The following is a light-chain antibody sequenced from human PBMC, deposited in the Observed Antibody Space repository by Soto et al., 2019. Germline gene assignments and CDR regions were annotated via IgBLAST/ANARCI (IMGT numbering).Light chain of an antibody. J-gene: IGLJ1*01. CDR2: DVS. V-gene: IGLV2-11*01. CDR1: SSDVGGYNY. Sequence: QLVLTQPRSVSGSPGQSITISCTGTSSDVGGYNYVSWYRQHPGKAPKLMIYDVSKRPSGVPDRFSGSKSGNTASLTISGLQAEDEADYYCCSYAGSYTHYVFGTGTKVTVL. CDR3: CSYAGSYTHYV.